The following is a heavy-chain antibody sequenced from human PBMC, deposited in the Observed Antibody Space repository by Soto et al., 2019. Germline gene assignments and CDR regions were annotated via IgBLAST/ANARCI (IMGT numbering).Heavy chain of an antibody. Sequence: SETLSLTCSVSCVSLTSGTYYWSWIRQHPGKGLEWIGYIFYSGSTDYNPSLKSRVNISVDTSKNQFSLKLSSVTAADTAVYYCASTEDFFDYWGHGTLVTVSS. CDR3: ASTEDFFDY. CDR1: CVSLTSGTYY. J-gene: IGHJ4*03. CDR2: IFYSGST. V-gene: IGHV4-31*03.